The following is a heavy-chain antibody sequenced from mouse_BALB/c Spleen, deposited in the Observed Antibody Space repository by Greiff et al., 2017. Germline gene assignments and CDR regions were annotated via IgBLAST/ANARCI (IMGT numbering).Heavy chain of an antibody. J-gene: IGHJ2*01. V-gene: IGHV5-6*01. CDR2: ISSGGSYT. Sequence: EVQLVESGGDLVKPGGSLKLSCAASGFTFSSYGMSWVRQTPDKRLEWVATISSGGSYTYYPDSVKGRFTISRDNAKNTLYLQMSSLKSEDTAMYYCARRNGYDVPNDYGGQGTTLTVSS. D-gene: IGHD2-2*01. CDR1: GFTFSSYG. CDR3: ARRNGYDVPNDY.